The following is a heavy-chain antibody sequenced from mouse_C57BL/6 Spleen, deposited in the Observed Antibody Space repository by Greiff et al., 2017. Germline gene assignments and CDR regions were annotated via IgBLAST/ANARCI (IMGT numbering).Heavy chain of an antibody. CDR3: ASDYYNVSFTHFDY. Sequence: VQLQQSDAELVKPGASVKISCKASGFTFTDHTIHWMKQRPEQGLEWIGYIYPRDGSTKYIEKFKGKATLTADKSSSTAYLHLNRLTSEDTAVYFCASDYYNVSFTHFDYWGQGTTLTVAS. J-gene: IGHJ2*01. CDR2: IYPRDGST. D-gene: IGHD1-1*01. V-gene: IGHV1-78*01. CDR1: GFTFTDHT.